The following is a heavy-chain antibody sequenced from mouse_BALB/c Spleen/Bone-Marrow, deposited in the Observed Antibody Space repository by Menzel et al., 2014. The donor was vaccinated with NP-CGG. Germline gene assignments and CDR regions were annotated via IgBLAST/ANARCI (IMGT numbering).Heavy chain of an antibody. D-gene: IGHD4-1*01. J-gene: IGHJ2*01. V-gene: IGHV5-17*02. CDR2: ISSGSSPI. CDR1: GFTFSSFG. Sequence: EVQLVESGGGLVQPGGSRRLSCAASGFTFSSFGMRWVRQAPEKGLEWVAYISSGSSPIFYADTVKGRFTISRDNPKNTLFLQMTSLRSEDTAMYYCTRGGNWEDFDYWGQGTTLTVSS. CDR3: TRGGNWEDFDY.